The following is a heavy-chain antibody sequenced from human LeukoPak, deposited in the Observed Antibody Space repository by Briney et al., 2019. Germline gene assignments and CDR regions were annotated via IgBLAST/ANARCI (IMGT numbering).Heavy chain of an antibody. V-gene: IGHV1-46*01. CDR2: INPSGGNT. J-gene: IGHJ4*02. CDR1: GYNFASYH. CDR3: ARENEYFDY. D-gene: IGHD1-1*01. Sequence: ASVKVSCKTSGYNFASYHMHWVRQAPGQGLEWMGLINPSGGNTNYAEKSQGRVSMTRDMSTSTVYMELSSLRSDDSAVYYCARENEYFDYWGQGTLVPVSS.